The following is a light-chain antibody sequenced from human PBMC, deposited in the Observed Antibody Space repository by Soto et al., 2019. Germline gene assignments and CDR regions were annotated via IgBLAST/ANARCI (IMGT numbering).Light chain of an antibody. CDR3: QQYGSSPPLT. Sequence: EIVLTQSPATLSLSPGERATLSCRASQSVNNYLAWYQQKPGQAPRLVIYGASTRATGIPDRFSGSGSGTDFTLTISRLEPEDFALYYCQQYGSSPPLTFGGGTKVEIK. J-gene: IGKJ4*01. CDR2: GAS. CDR1: QSVNNY. V-gene: IGKV3-20*01.